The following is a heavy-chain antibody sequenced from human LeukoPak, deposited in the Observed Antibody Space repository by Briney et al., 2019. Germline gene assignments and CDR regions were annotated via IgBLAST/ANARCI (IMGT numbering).Heavy chain of an antibody. CDR3: ATYPLGYCSSSSCYAAFDI. Sequence: GGSLRLSCAASGFTFSYAWMSWVRQAPGKGLEWVGRIKSQTDGGRTDYAAPVNGRFTISRDDSKNTLYQQMNSLKTEGPAVYYCATYPLGYCSSSSCYAAFDIWGQGTMVTVSS. CDR2: IKSQTDGGRT. V-gene: IGHV3-15*01. J-gene: IGHJ3*02. D-gene: IGHD2-2*01. CDR1: GFTFSYAW.